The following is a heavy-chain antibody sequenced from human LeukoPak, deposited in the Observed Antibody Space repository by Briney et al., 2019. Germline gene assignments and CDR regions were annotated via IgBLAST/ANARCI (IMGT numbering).Heavy chain of an antibody. CDR3: ARSKGRYSSGYYYDYYYGMDV. Sequence: GESLKISCKGSGYSFTSYWIGWVRQMPGKGLEGMGIIYPGDSDTRYSPSFQGQVTISADKSISTAYLQWSSLKASDTAMYYCARSKGRYSSGYYYDYYYGMDVWGQGTTVTVSS. J-gene: IGHJ6*02. V-gene: IGHV5-51*01. D-gene: IGHD3-22*01. CDR2: IYPGDSDT. CDR1: GYSFTSYW.